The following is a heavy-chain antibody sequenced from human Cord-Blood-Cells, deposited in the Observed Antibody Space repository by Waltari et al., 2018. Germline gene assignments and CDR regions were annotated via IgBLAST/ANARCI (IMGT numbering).Heavy chain of an antibody. CDR2: IYHRGST. CDR3: ARGEQLAHAFDI. V-gene: IGHV4-30-2*01. CDR1: GGSISSGGYS. D-gene: IGHD6-6*01. J-gene: IGHJ3*02. Sequence: QLQLQESGSGLVKPSQTLSLTCAVSGGSISSGGYSWRWIRQPPGKGLEWIGYIYHRGSTYYNPSLKSRVTISVDRSKNQFSLKLSSVTAADTAVYYCARGEQLAHAFDIWGQGTMVTVSS.